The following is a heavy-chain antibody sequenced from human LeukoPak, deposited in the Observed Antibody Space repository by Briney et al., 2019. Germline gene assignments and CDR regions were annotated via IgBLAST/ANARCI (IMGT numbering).Heavy chain of an antibody. CDR2: IYYSGST. V-gene: IGHV4-59*01. J-gene: IGHJ4*02. D-gene: IGHD6-19*01. CDR1: GGSINNYY. Sequence: SETLSLTCTVSGGSINNYYWSWIRQPPGRALEWIGYIYYSGSTNYNPSLESRVTMSVDTSKNQFSLKLSSVTAADTAVYYCARGGWSLDYWGQGTLVTVPS. CDR3: ARGGWSLDY.